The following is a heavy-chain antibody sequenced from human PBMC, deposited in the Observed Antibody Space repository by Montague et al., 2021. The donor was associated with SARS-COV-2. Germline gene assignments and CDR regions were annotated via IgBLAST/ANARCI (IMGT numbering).Heavy chain of an antibody. Sequence: SETLSLTCTVSGDSISSFYWNWIRQPAGKGLEWIGRIYASGSTNYNPSLKSRVTMSVDTSKNQFSLKLSSVTAADTAVYYCGRGVVAATPVVDYWGRGTLVTVSS. J-gene: IGHJ4*02. CDR3: GRGVVAATPVVDY. CDR1: GDSISSFY. CDR2: IYASGST. D-gene: IGHD2-15*01. V-gene: IGHV4-4*07.